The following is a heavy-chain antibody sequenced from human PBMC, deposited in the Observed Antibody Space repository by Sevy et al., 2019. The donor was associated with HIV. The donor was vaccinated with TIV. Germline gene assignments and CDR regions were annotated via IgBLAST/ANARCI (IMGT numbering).Heavy chain of an antibody. CDR3: AKSISWYASFDS. J-gene: IGHJ4*02. V-gene: IGHV1-69*13. CDR2: IIPMFGSA. CDR1: GGTFNNYA. D-gene: IGHD6-13*01. Sequence: ASVKVSCKASGGTFNNYAVNWVRQAPGHGLEWMGGIIPMFGSANYVQKFQGRVTITADESTSTAYMEVSSLRSDDTAVYYRAKSISWYASFDSWGQGTLVTVSS.